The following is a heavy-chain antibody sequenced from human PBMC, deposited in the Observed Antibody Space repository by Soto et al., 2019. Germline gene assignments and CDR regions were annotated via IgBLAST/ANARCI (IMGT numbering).Heavy chain of an antibody. CDR1: GFTLSSYG. Sequence: EVKLLESGGGLVQPGGSLRLSCAASGFTLSSYGMSWVRQAPGKGLEWVSAISGSGGSTYYADSVKRRFTISRDNSKNTLYLQMNSLRAEDTAVYYCAKGAYYHGSGSYFPFDYWGQGTLVTVSS. J-gene: IGHJ4*02. V-gene: IGHV3-23*01. D-gene: IGHD3-10*01. CDR3: AKGAYYHGSGSYFPFDY. CDR2: ISGSGGST.